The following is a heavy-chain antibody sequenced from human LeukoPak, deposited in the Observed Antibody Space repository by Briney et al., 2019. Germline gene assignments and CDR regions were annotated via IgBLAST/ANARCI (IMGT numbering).Heavy chain of an antibody. J-gene: IGHJ4*02. CDR1: GLAFSAYK. V-gene: IGHV3-74*01. Sequence: GGSLRLSCAASGLAFSAYKMHWVRQAPRKGLVWVSRISTDGYTTDYADFVQGRFTASRDNTKNTWSLEMNSLRAEDTAVYYCVVGGSPGYWGQGTLVIVSS. D-gene: IGHD2-15*01. CDR3: VVGGSPGY. CDR2: ISTDGYTT.